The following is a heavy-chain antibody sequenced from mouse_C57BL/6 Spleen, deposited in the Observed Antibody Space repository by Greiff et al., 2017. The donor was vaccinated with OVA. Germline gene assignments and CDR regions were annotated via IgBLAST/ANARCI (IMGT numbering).Heavy chain of an antibody. Sequence: QVQLQQPGAELVKPGASVKLSCKASGYTFTSYWMHWVKQRPGRGLEWIGRIDPNSGGTKSNEKFKSKATLTVDKPSSTAYMQLSSLTSEDTAVDYCARSGITTVVPYWYFDVWGTGTTVTVSS. D-gene: IGHD1-1*01. CDR3: ARSGITTVVPYWYFDV. V-gene: IGHV1-72*01. J-gene: IGHJ1*03. CDR2: IDPNSGGT. CDR1: GYTFTSYW.